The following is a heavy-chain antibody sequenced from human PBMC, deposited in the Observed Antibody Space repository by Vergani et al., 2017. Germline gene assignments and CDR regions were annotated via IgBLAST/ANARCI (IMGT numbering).Heavy chain of an antibody. D-gene: IGHD3/OR15-3a*01. J-gene: IGHJ5*02. Sequence: QVQLVQSGAEVKKPGASVKVSCKASGYTFSTYGISWVRQAPGQGLEWMGWISAYNGNTNYPEKFQGRLTMTTDTSTRTAYMELRSLRSDDTAVYYCARGETRTDWFDPWGQGTLVTVSS. V-gene: IGHV1-18*01. CDR2: ISAYNGNT. CDR3: ARGETRTDWFDP. CDR1: GYTFSTYG.